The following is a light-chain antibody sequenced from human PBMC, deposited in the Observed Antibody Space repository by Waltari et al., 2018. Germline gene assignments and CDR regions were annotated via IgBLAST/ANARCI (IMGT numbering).Light chain of an antibody. J-gene: IGLJ3*02. CDR3: SSYTSGNTWV. CDR2: DVR. CDR1: SSDVGAYNY. V-gene: IGLV2-14*03. Sequence: QSVLTQPASVSGSSGQSLTISCTGHSSDVGAYNYVSWYQQHPGKAPKIVIYDVRKRPSGVSDRFSGSKSGNTASLTISGLQAEDEADYYCSSYTSGNTWVFGGGTKLTVL.